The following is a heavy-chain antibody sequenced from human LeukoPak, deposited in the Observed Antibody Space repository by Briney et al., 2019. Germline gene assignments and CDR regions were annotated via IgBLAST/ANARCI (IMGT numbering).Heavy chain of an antibody. CDR2: FYYSGST. Sequence: SETLSLTCTVSDYSITSGYYWGWIRQPPGKGLQWIGSFYYSGSTYYNPSLKSRVTIYVDTSKNQFSLKLSSVTAADTAVYHCARGRRDGYNLEYFDKWGQGTLVTVSS. J-gene: IGHJ4*02. CDR3: ARGRRDGYNLEYFDK. D-gene: IGHD5-24*01. CDR1: DYSITSGYY. V-gene: IGHV4-38-2*02.